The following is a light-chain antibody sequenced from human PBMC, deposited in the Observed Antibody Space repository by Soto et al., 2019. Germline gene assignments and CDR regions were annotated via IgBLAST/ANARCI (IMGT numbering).Light chain of an antibody. J-gene: IGLJ2*01. CDR3: SSYTSGTTLVI. CDR1: RRDVDDYNY. Sequence: QSVLTQPASVSGSPGQSITISCTGIRRDVDDYNYVSWYQHHPGKAPKVIIYEVTNRPSGVSNRFSGSKSGTTASLTISGLQAEDEADYYCSSYTSGTTLVIFGGGTKLTVL. CDR2: EVT. V-gene: IGLV2-14*01.